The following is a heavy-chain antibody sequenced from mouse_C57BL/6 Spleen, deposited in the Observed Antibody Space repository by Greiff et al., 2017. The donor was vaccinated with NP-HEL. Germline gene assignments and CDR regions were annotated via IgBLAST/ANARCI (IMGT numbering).Heavy chain of an antibody. CDR1: GYTFTSYW. D-gene: IGHD1-1*01. J-gene: IGHJ2*01. CDR3: ARAYYGSSYDY. Sequence: VQLQQPGAELVKPGASVKLSCKASGYTFTSYWMHWVKRRPGQGLEWIGMIHPNSGSTNYNEKFKSKATLTVDKSSSTAYMQLSSLTSEDSAVYYCARAYYGSSYDYWGQGTTLTVSS. V-gene: IGHV1-64*01. CDR2: IHPNSGST.